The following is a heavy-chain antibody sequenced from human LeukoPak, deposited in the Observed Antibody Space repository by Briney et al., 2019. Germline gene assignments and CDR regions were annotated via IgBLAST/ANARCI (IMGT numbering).Heavy chain of an antibody. V-gene: IGHV1-18*01. Sequence: GASVKVSCKASGYTFTSYGISWVRQAPGQGLEWMGWISAYNGNTNYAQKLQGRVTMTTDTSTSTAYMELRSLRSDDTAVYYCARDEGSITMVRGVLYYWGQGTLVTVSS. CDR2: ISAYNGNT. CDR3: ARDEGSITMVRGVLYY. J-gene: IGHJ4*02. CDR1: GYTFTSYG. D-gene: IGHD3-10*01.